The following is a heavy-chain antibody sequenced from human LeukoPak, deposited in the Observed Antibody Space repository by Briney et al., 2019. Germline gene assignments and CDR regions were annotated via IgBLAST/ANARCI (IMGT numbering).Heavy chain of an antibody. V-gene: IGHV4-4*07. CDR1: GGSISSYY. J-gene: IGHJ4*02. Sequence: PSETLSLTCTVSGGSISSYYWSWIRQPAGKGLEWIGRIYTSGSTNYNPSLKSRVTISVDTSKNQFSLKLSSVTAADTAVYYCATTADYYDSSGYFDYWGQGTLVTVSS. CDR2: IYTSGST. CDR3: ATTADYYDSSGYFDY. D-gene: IGHD3-22*01.